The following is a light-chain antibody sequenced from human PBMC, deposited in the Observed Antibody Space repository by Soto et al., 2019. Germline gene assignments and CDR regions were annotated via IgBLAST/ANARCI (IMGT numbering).Light chain of an antibody. J-gene: IGLJ1*01. CDR1: SSDVGGYNF. V-gene: IGLV2-14*01. CDR2: EVS. Sequence: QSALTQPASVSGSPGQSITISCTGTSSDVGGYNFVSWHQQHPGKAPKLMIYEVSDRPSGVSNRFSGSKSGNTASLTISGLQAEDEADYYCSSYTSGTTPDVFGSGTKVTVL. CDR3: SSYTSGTTPDV.